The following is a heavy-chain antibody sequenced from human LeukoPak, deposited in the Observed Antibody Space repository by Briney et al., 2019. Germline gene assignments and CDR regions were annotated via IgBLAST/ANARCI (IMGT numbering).Heavy chain of an antibody. CDR1: GFSFSDYW. J-gene: IGHJ4*02. CDR2: INQDGSEG. Sequence: GGSLRLSCAASGFSFSDYWMDWVRQSPGKGMEWVANINQDGSEGYYADSVKVRFTISRDNAKNSLYLQMNKLRAEDTAEYYCSRSLDYWGQGALVTVSS. CDR3: SRSLDY. V-gene: IGHV3-7*01.